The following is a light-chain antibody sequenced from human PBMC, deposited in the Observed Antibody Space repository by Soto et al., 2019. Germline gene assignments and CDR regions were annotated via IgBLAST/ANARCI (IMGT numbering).Light chain of an antibody. V-gene: IGKV3-15*01. CDR1: QSVSSN. CDR3: QQYNNWSPFI. J-gene: IGKJ4*01. CDR2: GAS. Sequence: EIVMTQSPATLSVSPGERATLSCRASQSVSSNLAWYQQKPGQAPRLLIYGASTRATGIPARFSGSGSGTEFTLTFSSLQSEDFAVYYCQQYNNWSPFIFGGGTKVEIK.